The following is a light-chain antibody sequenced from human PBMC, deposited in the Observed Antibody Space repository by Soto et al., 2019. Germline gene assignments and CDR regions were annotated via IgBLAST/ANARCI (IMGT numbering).Light chain of an antibody. J-gene: IGKJ4*01. Sequence: IVITQSPATPSVSPEERATLSCRVSQSVRSNLAWYQQKRGQSPRIPTYGASTRETGILARFSGSGSGTDFTRTIDSLQSDDFAVHLCQQYRNWTLTFGGGTKVDI. V-gene: IGKV3-15*01. CDR1: QSVRSN. CDR3: QQYRNWTLT. CDR2: GAS.